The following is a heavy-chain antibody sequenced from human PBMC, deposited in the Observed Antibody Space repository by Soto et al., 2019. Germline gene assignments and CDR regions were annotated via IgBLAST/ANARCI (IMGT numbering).Heavy chain of an antibody. Sequence: SETLFLTCAVYGGSFSGYYWSWIRQPPGKGLEWIGEINHSGSTNYNPSLKSRVTISVDTSKNQFSLKLSSVTAADTAVYYCARAPLRFLEWLPQSWFDPWGQGTLVTVSS. CDR2: INHSGST. CDR1: GGSFSGYY. CDR3: ARAPLRFLEWLPQSWFDP. V-gene: IGHV4-34*01. J-gene: IGHJ5*02. D-gene: IGHD3-3*01.